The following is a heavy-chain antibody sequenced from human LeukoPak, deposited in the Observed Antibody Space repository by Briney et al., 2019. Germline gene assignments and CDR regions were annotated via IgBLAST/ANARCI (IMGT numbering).Heavy chain of an antibody. CDR3: ARAGIAVADSYYFDY. J-gene: IGHJ4*02. D-gene: IGHD6-19*01. V-gene: IGHV4-39*07. Sequence: PSETLSLTRTVSGGSISSSSYYWGWIRQPPGKGLEWIGSIYYSGSTYYNPSLKSRVTISVDTSKNQFSLKLSSVTAADTAVYYCARAGIAVADSYYFDYWGQGTLVTVSS. CDR1: GGSISSSSYY. CDR2: IYYSGST.